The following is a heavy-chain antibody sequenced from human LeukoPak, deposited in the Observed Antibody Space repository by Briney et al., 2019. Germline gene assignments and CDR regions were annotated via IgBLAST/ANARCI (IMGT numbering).Heavy chain of an antibody. J-gene: IGHJ1*01. CDR1: GFTFSSYG. CDR2: IKTDGSEK. D-gene: IGHD3-22*01. V-gene: IGHV3-7*01. Sequence: GGSLRLSCAASGFTFSSYGMHWVRQAPGKGLQWVANIKTDGSEKYYVDSVKGRFTISRDNAKNSLYLQMNSLRAEDTAVYYCATYSSLNRREFQYWGQGTLLTVSS. CDR3: ATYSSLNRREFQY.